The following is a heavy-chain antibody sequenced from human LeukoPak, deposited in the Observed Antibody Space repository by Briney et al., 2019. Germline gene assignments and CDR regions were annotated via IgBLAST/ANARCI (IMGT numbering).Heavy chain of an antibody. CDR3: AKRFYNSGWAPIDY. Sequence: GGSLRLSCAASGFTFSSYAMSWVRQAPGKGLEWVSTISGGGGSTYSTDSVKGRFTISRDNSKNTLYLQMNSLRAEDTAVYYCAKRFYNSGWAPIDYWGQGTLVTVSS. CDR1: GFTFSSYA. V-gene: IGHV3-23*01. D-gene: IGHD6-19*01. CDR2: ISGGGGST. J-gene: IGHJ4*02.